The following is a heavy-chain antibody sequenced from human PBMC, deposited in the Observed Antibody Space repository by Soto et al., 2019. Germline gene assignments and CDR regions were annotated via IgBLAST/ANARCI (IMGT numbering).Heavy chain of an antibody. V-gene: IGHV3-30*18. Sequence: QVQLVESGGGVVQPGRSLRLSCAASGFTFSTYGMHWVRQAPGKGLEWESVISFDGSQKWHAESVRGRFTISRDNSKSTLSLQMSSLKTEDTAVYFCAKEKVAGSSYFDYWGQGTLVTVSS. CDR3: AKEKVAGSSYFDY. CDR2: ISFDGSQK. CDR1: GFTFSTYG. D-gene: IGHD6-19*01. J-gene: IGHJ4*02.